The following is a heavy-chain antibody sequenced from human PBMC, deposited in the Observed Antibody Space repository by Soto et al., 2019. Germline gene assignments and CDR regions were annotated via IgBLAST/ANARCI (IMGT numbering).Heavy chain of an antibody. J-gene: IGHJ4*02. CDR2: IWYDGSNK. CDR1: GFTFNSYG. CDR3: ASNNHKQLELYYFDY. V-gene: IGHV3-33*01. Sequence: SGGSLRLSCAASGFTFNSYGMHWVRQAPGKGLEWVAVIWYDGSNKYYADSVKGRFTISRDNSKNTLYLQMNSLRAEDTAVYYCASNNHKQLELYYFDYWGQGTLVTVSS. D-gene: IGHD6-6*01.